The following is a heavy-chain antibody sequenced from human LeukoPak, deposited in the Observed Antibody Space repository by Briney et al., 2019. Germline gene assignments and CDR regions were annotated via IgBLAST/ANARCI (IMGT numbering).Heavy chain of an antibody. CDR1: GYTFTGYY. J-gene: IGHJ4*02. CDR2: IIPILGIA. CDR3: ASTYYYDSSGYPDY. Sequence: SVKVSCKASGYTFTGYYMHWVRQAPGQGLEWMGWIIPILGIANYAQKFQGRVTITADKSTSTAYMELSSLRSEDTAVYYCASTYYYDSSGYPDYWGQGTLVTVSS. D-gene: IGHD3-22*01. V-gene: IGHV1-69*10.